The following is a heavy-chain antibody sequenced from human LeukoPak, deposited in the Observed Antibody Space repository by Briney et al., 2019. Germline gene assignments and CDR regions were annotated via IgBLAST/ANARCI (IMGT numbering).Heavy chain of an antibody. CDR2: IKSKTDGGTT. D-gene: IGHD3-9*01. CDR1: GFTFSNAW. J-gene: IGHJ4*02. CDR3: GADILTGESADY. Sequence: GGSLRLSCAASGFTFSNAWMSWVRQALGKGLEWVGRIKSKTDGGTTDYAAPVKGRFTISRDDSKNTLYLQMNSLKTEDTAVYYCGADILTGESADYWGQGTLVTVSS. V-gene: IGHV3-15*01.